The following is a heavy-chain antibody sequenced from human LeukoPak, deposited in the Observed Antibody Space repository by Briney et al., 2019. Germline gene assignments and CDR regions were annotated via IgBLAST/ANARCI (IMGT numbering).Heavy chain of an antibody. CDR3: ARDHCSGGSCYVKHYYYGMDV. CDR1: GGSFSGYY. J-gene: IGHJ6*02. V-gene: IGHV4-34*01. Sequence: PSETLSLTCAVYGGSFSGYYWSWIRQPPGKGLEWIGEINHSGSTNHNPSLKSRVTISVDTSKNQFSLKLSSVTAADTAVYYCARDHCSGGSCYVKHYYYGMDVWGQGTTVTVSS. D-gene: IGHD2-15*01. CDR2: INHSGST.